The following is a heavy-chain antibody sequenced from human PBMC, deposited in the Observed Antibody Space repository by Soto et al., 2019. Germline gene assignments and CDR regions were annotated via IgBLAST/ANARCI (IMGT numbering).Heavy chain of an antibody. V-gene: IGHV3-49*04. CDR1: GICLGDYA. CDR2: FRSKAYGETT. J-gene: IGHJ4*02. Sequence: GGSLSLSSTASGICLGDYAITWVRQAPGKGLEWVGFFRSKAYGETTEYAASVKGRFTISRDDSTNIAYLPLNSPNTDDTAGDYVTRVGSSRCSVHYSGPGTL. CDR3: TRVGSSRCSVHY. D-gene: IGHD6-13*01.